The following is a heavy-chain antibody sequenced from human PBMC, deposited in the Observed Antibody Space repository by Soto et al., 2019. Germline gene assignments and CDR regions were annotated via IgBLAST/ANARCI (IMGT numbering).Heavy chain of an antibody. D-gene: IGHD3-22*01. CDR1: GFSCNDYA. Sequence: GSLRLSCATSGFSCNDYAMYWVRQAPGQGLEWVAIISSDGHHQFYLDNLRGRFTVSRDNSKNTLYLQMNSLRPEDTAVYYCSRGTYYPQSSGLHADYWGPGTVVTVSS. J-gene: IGHJ4*02. CDR2: ISSDGHHQ. CDR3: SRGTYYPQSSGLHADY. V-gene: IGHV3-30*03.